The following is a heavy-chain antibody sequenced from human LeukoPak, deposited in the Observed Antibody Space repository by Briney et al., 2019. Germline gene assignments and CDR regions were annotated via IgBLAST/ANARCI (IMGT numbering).Heavy chain of an antibody. CDR1: GGTFSSYA. V-gene: IGHV1-69*05. J-gene: IGHJ5*02. CDR3: ARDQRRTSGSRYNWFDP. D-gene: IGHD1-26*01. CDR2: IIPIFGTA. Sequence: EASVKVSCKASGGTFSSYAISWVRQAPGQGLEWMGGIIPIFGTANYAQKFQGRVTITTDESTSTAYMELSSLRSEDTAVYYCARDQRRTSGSRYNWFDPWGQGTWSPSPQ.